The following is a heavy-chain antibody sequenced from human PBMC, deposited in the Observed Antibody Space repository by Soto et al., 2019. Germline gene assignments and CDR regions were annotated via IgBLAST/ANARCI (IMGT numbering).Heavy chain of an antibody. Sequence: GGSLRLSCAASGFTFSDYYMSWIRQAPGKGLEWVSYISSSGSTIYYADSVKGRFTISRDNAKNSLYLQMNSLRAEDTAVYYCARVAVAGTFASGLEYYYYYMDVWGKGTTVTVSS. V-gene: IGHV3-11*01. J-gene: IGHJ6*03. CDR1: GFTFSDYY. CDR3: ARVAVAGTFASGLEYYYYYMDV. CDR2: ISSSGSTI. D-gene: IGHD6-19*01.